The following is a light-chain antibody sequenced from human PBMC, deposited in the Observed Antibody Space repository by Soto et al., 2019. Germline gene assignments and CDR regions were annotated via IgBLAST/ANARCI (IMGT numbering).Light chain of an antibody. J-gene: IGKJ1*01. Sequence: DIQMTQSPSTLSASVGDRVTITCRASQSISSWLAWYQQRPGKAPKLLIYKASNLESGVPSRFSGSGSGTELTLTISSLHPDDFATYYCQQYYTYPWTFCPGTKVEIK. V-gene: IGKV1-5*03. CDR2: KAS. CDR1: QSISSW. CDR3: QQYYTYPWT.